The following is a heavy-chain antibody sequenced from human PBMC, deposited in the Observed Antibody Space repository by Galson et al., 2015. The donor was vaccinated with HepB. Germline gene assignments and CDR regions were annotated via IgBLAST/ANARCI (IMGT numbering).Heavy chain of an antibody. V-gene: IGHV3-7*03. CDR1: GFTFSSYW. Sequence: SLRLSCAASGFTFSSYWMSWVRQAPGKGLEWVANIKQDGSEKYYVDSVKGRFTISRDNAKNSLYLQMNSLRAEDTAVYYCARDHLRYFDWLSYSYYYYYGMDVWGQGTTVTVSS. CDR3: ARDHLRYFDWLSYSYYYYYGMDV. CDR2: IKQDGSEK. D-gene: IGHD3-9*01. J-gene: IGHJ6*02.